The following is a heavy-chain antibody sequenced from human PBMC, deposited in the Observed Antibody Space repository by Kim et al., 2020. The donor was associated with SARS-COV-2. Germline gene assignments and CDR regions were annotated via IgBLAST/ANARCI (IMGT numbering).Heavy chain of an antibody. CDR2: IKQDGSEK. D-gene: IGHD3-16*01. V-gene: IGHV3-7*03. Sequence: GGSLRLSCAASGFTFSSYWMSWVRQAPGKGLEWVANIKQDGSEKNYLDSVKGRFTISRDNAENSLYLQMNSLRAEDTAIYYCARDGMGGFDFWGQGTLVTVSS. CDR1: GFTFSSYW. CDR3: ARDGMGGFDF. J-gene: IGHJ4*02.